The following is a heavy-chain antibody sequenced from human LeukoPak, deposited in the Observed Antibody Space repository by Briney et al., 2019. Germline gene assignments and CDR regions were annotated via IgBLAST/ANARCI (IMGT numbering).Heavy chain of an antibody. V-gene: IGHV1-69*01. CDR3: ARPDHYYYYYYMDV. J-gene: IGHJ6*03. CDR1: GGTFSSYA. CDR2: IIPIFGTA. Sequence: SVKVSCKASGGTFSSYAISWVRQAPGQRLEWMGGIIPIFGTANYAQKFQGRVTITADESTSTAYMELSSLRSEDTAVYYCARPDHYYYYYYMDVWGKGTTVTVSS.